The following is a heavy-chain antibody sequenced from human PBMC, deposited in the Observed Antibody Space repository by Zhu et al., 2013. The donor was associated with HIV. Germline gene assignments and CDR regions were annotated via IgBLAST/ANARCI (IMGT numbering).Heavy chain of an antibody. CDR3: ARYDFWSGYYLVDY. CDR2: IYHSGST. Sequence: QVQLQESGPGLVKPSETLSLTCAVSGYSISSGYYWGWIRQPPGKGLEWIGSIYHSGSTYYNPSLKSRVTISVDTSKNQFSLKLSSVTAADTAVYYCARYDFWSGYYLVDYWGQGTLVTGLL. V-gene: IGHV4-38-2*01. J-gene: IGHJ4*02. D-gene: IGHD3-3*01. CDR1: GYSISSGYY.